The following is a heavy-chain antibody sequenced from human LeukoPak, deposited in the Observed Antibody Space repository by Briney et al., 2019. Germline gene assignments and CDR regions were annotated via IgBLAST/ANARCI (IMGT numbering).Heavy chain of an antibody. Sequence: GGSLRLSCAASGFSFSNYWMDWIRQAPGKGLEWVGSTKPDGSEKYYVDSVKGRFTISRDNAENSLYLQMNGLRAEDTAVYYCARDDGSSCFSYWGQGTLVTVSS. CDR3: ARDDGSSCFSY. CDR2: TKPDGSEK. D-gene: IGHD3-10*01. V-gene: IGHV3-7*01. CDR1: GFSFSNYW. J-gene: IGHJ4*02.